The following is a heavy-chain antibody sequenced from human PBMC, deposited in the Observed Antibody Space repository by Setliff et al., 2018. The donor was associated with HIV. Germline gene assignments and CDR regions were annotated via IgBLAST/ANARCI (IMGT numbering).Heavy chain of an antibody. V-gene: IGHV4-4*02. CDR3: ARVVPVGGNDY. CDR1: GGSISSDNW. J-gene: IGHJ4*02. Sequence: SETLSLTCAVSGGSISSDNWWTWVRQAPGRGLEWIGTIYHNGNTYYNPSLKSRVTISVDTSKNQFSLKLSSVTAADTAMYYCARVVPVGGNDYWGQGTLVTVSS. CDR2: IYHNGNT. D-gene: IGHD6-19*01.